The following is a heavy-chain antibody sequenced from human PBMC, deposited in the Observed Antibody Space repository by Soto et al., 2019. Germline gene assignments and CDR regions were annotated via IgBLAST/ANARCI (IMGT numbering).Heavy chain of an antibody. V-gene: IGHV1-2*04. CDR1: GYTFTGYY. Sequence: GASVKVSCKASGYTFTGYYMHWVRQAPGQGLEWMGWINPNSGGTNYAQKFQGWVTMTRDTSISTAYMELSRLRSDDTAVYYCARTFLVVTGAFDIWGQGTMVTVS. CDR2: INPNSGGT. J-gene: IGHJ3*02. CDR3: ARTFLVVTGAFDI. D-gene: IGHD2-15*01.